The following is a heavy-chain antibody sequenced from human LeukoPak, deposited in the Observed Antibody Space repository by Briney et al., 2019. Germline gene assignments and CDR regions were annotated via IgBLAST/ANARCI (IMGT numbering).Heavy chain of an antibody. CDR2: IYSGGST. V-gene: IGHV3-53*01. Sequence: GGSLRLSCAASGFTFSSYSMNWVRQAPGKGLEWVSVIYSGGSTYYADSVKSRFTISRDNSKNTLYLQMNSLRAEDTAVYYCASVGSTSCYSAPCDYWGQGTLVTVSS. D-gene: IGHD2-2*02. J-gene: IGHJ4*02. CDR3: ASVGSTSCYSAPCDY. CDR1: GFTFSSYS.